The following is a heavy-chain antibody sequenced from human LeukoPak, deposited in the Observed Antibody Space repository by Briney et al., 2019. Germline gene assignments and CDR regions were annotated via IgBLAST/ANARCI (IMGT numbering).Heavy chain of an antibody. CDR3: ATRGFWATNRFDY. J-gene: IGHJ4*02. CDR2: INHSGST. Sequence: SETLSLTCAVYGGSFSGYYWSWIRQPPGKGLEWIGEINHSGSTNYNPYLKSRVTISVDTSKNQFSLKLSSVTAADTAVYYCATRGFWATNRFDYWGQGTLVTVSS. V-gene: IGHV4-34*01. D-gene: IGHD3-3*01. CDR1: GGSFSGYY.